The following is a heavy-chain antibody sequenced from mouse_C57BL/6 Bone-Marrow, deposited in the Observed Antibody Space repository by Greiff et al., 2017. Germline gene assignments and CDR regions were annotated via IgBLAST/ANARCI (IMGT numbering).Heavy chain of an antibody. D-gene: IGHD1-1*01. V-gene: IGHV1-82*01. CDR3: ARRGSSYN. CDR2: IYPGDGDT. J-gene: IGHJ3*01. Sequence: QVQLQQSGPELVKPGASVKISCKASGYAFSSSWMNWVKQRPGKGLEWIGRIYPGDGDTNYNGKFKGKATLTADKSSSTAYMQLSSLTSDDSAVYFCARRGSSYNWGQGTLVTVSA. CDR1: GYAFSSSW.